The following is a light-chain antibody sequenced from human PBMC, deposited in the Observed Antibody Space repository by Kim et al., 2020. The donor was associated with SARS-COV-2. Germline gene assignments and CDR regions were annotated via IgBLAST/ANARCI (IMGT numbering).Light chain of an antibody. V-gene: IGKV3-15*01. Sequence: YPGERATRACRASQSVSSNLAWYQQKPGQAPRLLIYGASTRATGIPARFSGSGSGTEFTLTISSLQSEDFAVYYCQQYNNWPPWTFGQGTKVEIK. CDR1: QSVSSN. J-gene: IGKJ1*01. CDR2: GAS. CDR3: QQYNNWPPWT.